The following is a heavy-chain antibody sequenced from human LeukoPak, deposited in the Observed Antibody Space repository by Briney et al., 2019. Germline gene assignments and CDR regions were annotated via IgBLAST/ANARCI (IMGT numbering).Heavy chain of an antibody. CDR2: INPTSGGT. CDR1: GYTFTDYY. J-gene: IGHJ3*01. V-gene: IGHV1-2*02. D-gene: IGHD1/OR15-1a*01. CDR3: AREFRTTTWSYDAFDL. Sequence: ASVKVSCKASGYTFTDYYMHWVRQAPGQGLEWVGWINPTSGGTNYAQTFQDRVTMTRDTSNNTSYMELSRLRSDDTAVYYCAREFRTTTWSYDAFDLWGQGTMVTVSS.